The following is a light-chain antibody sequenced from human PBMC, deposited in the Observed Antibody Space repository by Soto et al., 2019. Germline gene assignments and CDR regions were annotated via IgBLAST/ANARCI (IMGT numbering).Light chain of an antibody. CDR1: TSDVGAYNY. J-gene: IGLJ3*02. V-gene: IGLV2-14*01. CDR3: SSYTSRGTLV. Sequence: QSALTQPASVSGSPGQSITISCTGTTSDVGAYNYVSWYQHNPGNAPKLMIYEVTNRPSGVSSRFSGSKSGSTASLTISGLQSEDEADYYCSSYTSRGTLVFGGGTKLTVL. CDR2: EVT.